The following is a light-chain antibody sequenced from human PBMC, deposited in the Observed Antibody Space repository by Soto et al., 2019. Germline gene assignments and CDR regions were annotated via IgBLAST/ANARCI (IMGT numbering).Light chain of an antibody. V-gene: IGKV3-11*01. CDR3: QQRSNWPPSIT. Sequence: EIVLTQSPATLSLSPGERVTFSCRASQSVSSYLAWYQQRPGQAPRLLIYVASNRATGIPARFSGSWSGTAFTPTISTLALEDFAVYYCQQRSNWPPSITFGQGTRLEIK. J-gene: IGKJ5*01. CDR1: QSVSSY. CDR2: VAS.